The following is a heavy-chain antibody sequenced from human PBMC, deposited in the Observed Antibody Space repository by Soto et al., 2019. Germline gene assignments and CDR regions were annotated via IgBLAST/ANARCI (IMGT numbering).Heavy chain of an antibody. CDR1: GFTFSSYG. CDR2: IWYDGSSK. CDR3: ARSRRPYGYGSDAFDI. J-gene: IGHJ3*02. D-gene: IGHD5-18*01. V-gene: IGHV3-33*01. Sequence: GGSLRLSCAASGFTFSSYGMHWVRQAPGKGLEWVAVIWYDGSSKYYADSVKGRFTISRDNSKNTLYLQMNSLRAEDTAVYYCARSRRPYGYGSDAFDIWGQGTMVTVSS.